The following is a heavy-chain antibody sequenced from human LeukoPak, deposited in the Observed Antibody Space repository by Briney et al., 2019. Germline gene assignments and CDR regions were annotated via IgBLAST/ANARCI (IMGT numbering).Heavy chain of an antibody. Sequence: GGSLRLSCAATGFTFSNNDMHWVRQAPGKGLEWVACIEHVGGNKYYADSVKGRFTISRDNAANTLYLQMNSLTTEDTAVYSCARGVIYGFFDYWGQGTLVTVSS. J-gene: IGHJ4*02. V-gene: IGHV3-30*19. CDR3: ARGVIYGFFDY. CDR1: GFTFSNND. D-gene: IGHD2-21*01. CDR2: IEHVGGNK.